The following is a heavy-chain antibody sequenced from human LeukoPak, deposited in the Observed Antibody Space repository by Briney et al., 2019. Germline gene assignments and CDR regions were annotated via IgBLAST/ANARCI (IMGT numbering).Heavy chain of an antibody. Sequence: KPSETLSLTCSVSGDPVTRGSYYWSWIRQPPGKELEWIGYVYHTGSTNYNPSLKSRVTISVDTSKNEFSLKMTSVTAADTAVYHCARGFASGWYSRYDPWGQGILVTVSS. CDR3: ARGFASGWYSRYDP. V-gene: IGHV4-61*01. CDR1: GDPVTRGSYY. CDR2: VYHTGST. D-gene: IGHD6-19*01. J-gene: IGHJ5*02.